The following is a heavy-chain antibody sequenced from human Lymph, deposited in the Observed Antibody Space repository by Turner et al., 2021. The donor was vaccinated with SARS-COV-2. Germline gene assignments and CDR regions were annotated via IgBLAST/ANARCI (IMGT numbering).Heavy chain of an antibody. CDR1: GFTFSSYA. CDR2: IRVSGGST. Sequence: EVQLLESGGGLVQPGGSLRLSCAASGFTFSSYAMSWVRHAPGKGLDGVSSIRVSGGSTYYADSVKGRFTISRDNSKNTLYLQMNSLRAEDTAVYYCAKGVRGVIIPEAFDIWGQGTMVTISS. D-gene: IGHD3-10*01. V-gene: IGHV3-23*01. J-gene: IGHJ3*02. CDR3: AKGVRGVIIPEAFDI.